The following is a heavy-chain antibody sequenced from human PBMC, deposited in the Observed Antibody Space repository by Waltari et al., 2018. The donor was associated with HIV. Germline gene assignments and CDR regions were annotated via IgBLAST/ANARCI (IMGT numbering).Heavy chain of an antibody. CDR3: VRDGMVATFDH. CDR2: IDSAGSRI. D-gene: IGHD5-12*01. CDR1: AFTFSGHW. V-gene: IGHV3-74*01. Sequence: EVQLVESGGDLVPPGWSLSLSYAASAFTFSGHWMHWVRQVPGKGLVWVARIDSAGSRISYADSVKGRFSISRDNAENTLYLQMNSLRVEDTAVYYCVRDGMVATFDHWGQGTLVTVSS. J-gene: IGHJ4*02.